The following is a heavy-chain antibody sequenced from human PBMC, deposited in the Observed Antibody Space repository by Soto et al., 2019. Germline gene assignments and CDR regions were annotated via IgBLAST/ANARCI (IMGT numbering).Heavy chain of an antibody. Sequence: QPGGSLRLSCAASGFTFSSYGMHWVRQAPGKGLEWVAVISYDGSNKYYADSVKGRFTISRDNAKNTLYLQMNSLRAEDTAVFYCARDRIDTGVGFDYWGQGTLVTVSS. CDR2: ISYDGSNK. V-gene: IGHV3-30*03. CDR1: GFTFSSYG. J-gene: IGHJ4*02. CDR3: ARDRIDTGVGFDY. D-gene: IGHD2-15*01.